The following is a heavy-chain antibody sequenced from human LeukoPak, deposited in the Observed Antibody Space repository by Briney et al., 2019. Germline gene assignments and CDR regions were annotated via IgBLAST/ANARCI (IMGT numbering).Heavy chain of an antibody. CDR2: IYYSGST. V-gene: IGHV4-39*07. Sequence: PSETLSLTCTVSGGSISSSSYYWGWIRQPPGKGLEWIGSIYYSGSTYYNPSLKSRVTISVDTSKNQFSLKLSSVTAADTAVYYCARGVGYSYGSGFDPWGQGTLVTVSS. J-gene: IGHJ5*02. D-gene: IGHD5-18*01. CDR1: GGSISSSSYY. CDR3: ARGVGYSYGSGFDP.